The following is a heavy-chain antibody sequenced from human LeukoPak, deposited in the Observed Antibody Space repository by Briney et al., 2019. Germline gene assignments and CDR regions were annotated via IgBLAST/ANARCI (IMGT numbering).Heavy chain of an antibody. J-gene: IGHJ4*01. CDR1: GFFFSDYY. Sequence: GGSLRLSCAASGFFFSDYYMDWVRQAPGKGLEWVGRTRNRANSYTTGYAASVEGRFTMSRDGSKNSLYLQMNSLKTEDTAVYYCARVYSNSSSGSFFDYWGHGTLVTVSS. CDR2: TRNRANSYTT. V-gene: IGHV3-72*01. CDR3: ARVYSNSSSGSFFDY. D-gene: IGHD1-26*01.